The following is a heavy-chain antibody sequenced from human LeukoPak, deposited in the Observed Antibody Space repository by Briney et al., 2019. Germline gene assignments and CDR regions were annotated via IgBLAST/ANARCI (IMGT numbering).Heavy chain of an antibody. CDR1: GFSLNTSGVG. D-gene: IGHD4-11*01. Sequence: KESGPTLVNPTQTLTVTCTFSGFSLNTSGVGAGWIRQPPGKALEWLALIYWDDDKHYNPSLKNRLTVTKDTSRNQVVLTMTNMDPLDTATYYCAHRRQYSNYCFDYWGQGTLVTVSS. CDR3: AHRRQYSNYCFDY. V-gene: IGHV2-5*02. CDR2: IYWDDDK. J-gene: IGHJ4*02.